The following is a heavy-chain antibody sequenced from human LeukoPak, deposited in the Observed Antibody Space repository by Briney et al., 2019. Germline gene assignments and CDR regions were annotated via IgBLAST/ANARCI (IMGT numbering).Heavy chain of an antibody. J-gene: IGHJ4*02. CDR1: GGTFSSYA. CDR2: IIPIFGTA. Sequence: GASVKVSCKASGGTFSSYAISWVRQAPGQELEWMGGIIPIFGTANYAQKFQGRVTITADESTSTAYMELSSLRSEDTAVYYCARDGGDDYGDPQYYLDYWGQGTLVTVSS. D-gene: IGHD4-17*01. V-gene: IGHV1-69*13. CDR3: ARDGGDDYGDPQYYLDY.